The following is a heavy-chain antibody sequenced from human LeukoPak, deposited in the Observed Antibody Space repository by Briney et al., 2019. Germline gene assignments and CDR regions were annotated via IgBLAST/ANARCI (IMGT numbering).Heavy chain of an antibody. CDR3: ARVQDPLGY. J-gene: IGHJ4*02. CDR2: ISSSSSYI. D-gene: IGHD2-15*01. Sequence: GGSLRLSCAASGFSFNDYTMNWVRQAPGKGLEWVSSISSSSSYIYYADSVKGRFTISRDNAKNSLYLQMNSLRAEDTAVYYCARVQDPLGYWGQGTLVTVSS. CDR1: GFSFNDYT. V-gene: IGHV3-21*01.